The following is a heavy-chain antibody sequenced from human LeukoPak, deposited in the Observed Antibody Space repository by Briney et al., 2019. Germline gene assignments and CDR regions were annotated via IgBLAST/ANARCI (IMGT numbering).Heavy chain of an antibody. V-gene: IGHV4-39*01. CDR1: GDSISTSSHY. Sequence: SQTLSLTCSVTGDSISTSSHYWGWIRQPPGQGMEWFGSISYSGNTCYNASLKSRVSISVDTSKNQFSLELTSVTAADTAVYYCVRHRWSGTFNFDYWGQGALVTVSS. CDR3: VRHRWSGTFNFDY. J-gene: IGHJ4*02. D-gene: IGHD3-3*01. CDR2: ISYSGNT.